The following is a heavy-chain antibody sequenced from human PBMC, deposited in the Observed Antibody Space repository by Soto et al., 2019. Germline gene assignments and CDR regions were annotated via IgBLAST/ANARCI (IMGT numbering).Heavy chain of an antibody. CDR3: ARVDGGNSGVFAY. J-gene: IGHJ4*02. D-gene: IGHD2-21*02. Sequence: PGKGLEWVAVISYDGSNKYYADSVKGRFTISRDNSKNTLYLQMNSLRAEDTAVYYCARVDGGNSGVFAYWGQGT. CDR2: ISYDGSNK. V-gene: IGHV3-30-3*01.